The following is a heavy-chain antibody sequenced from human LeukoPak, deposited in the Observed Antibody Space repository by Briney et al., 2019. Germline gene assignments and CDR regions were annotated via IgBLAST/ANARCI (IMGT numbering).Heavy chain of an antibody. CDR1: GGSISSYY. J-gene: IGHJ4*02. Sequence: PSETLSLTCTVSGGSISSYYWSWIRQPPGKGLEWIGYIYYSGSTNYNPSLKSRVTISVDKSKNQFSLKLSSVTAADTAVYYCARDLTVRGVISFDYWGQGTLVTVSS. CDR2: IYYSGST. CDR3: ARDLTVRGVISFDY. D-gene: IGHD3-10*01. V-gene: IGHV4-59*12.